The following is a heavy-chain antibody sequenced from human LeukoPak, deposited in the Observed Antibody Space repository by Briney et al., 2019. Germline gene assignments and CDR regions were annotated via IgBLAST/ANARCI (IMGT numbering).Heavy chain of an antibody. J-gene: IGHJ3*02. D-gene: IGHD2-2*02. CDR2: IYYSGST. Sequence: SETLSLTCTVSDGSISSSSYYWGWIRQPPGKGLEWIGTIYYSGSTYYSPSLKSRVAISIDTSKNQFSLKLSSVTAADTAVYYCANYCSSSSCHIRRAFDIWGQGTMVTVSS. CDR3: ANYCSSSSCHIRRAFDI. V-gene: IGHV4-39*01. CDR1: DGSISSSSYY.